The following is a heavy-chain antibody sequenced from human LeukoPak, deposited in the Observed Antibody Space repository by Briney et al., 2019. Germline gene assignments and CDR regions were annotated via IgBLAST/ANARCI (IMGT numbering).Heavy chain of an antibody. J-gene: IGHJ4*02. CDR2: INHSGST. CDR1: GGSFSGYY. Sequence: PSETLSLTCAVYGGSFSGYYWSWIRQPPGKGLEWIGEINHSGSTNYNPSLKSRVTISVDTSKNQFSLKLSSVTAADTAVYYCARKGALFWSGYRHFDYWGQGTLVTVSS. D-gene: IGHD3-3*01. V-gene: IGHV4-34*01. CDR3: ARKGALFWSGYRHFDY.